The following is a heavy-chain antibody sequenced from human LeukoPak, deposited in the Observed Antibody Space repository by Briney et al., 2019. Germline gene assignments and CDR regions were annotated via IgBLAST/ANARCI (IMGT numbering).Heavy chain of an antibody. D-gene: IGHD3-22*01. CDR2: IYPDDSNT. Sequence: GESLKISCEPSGYTFTNYWIGWVRQMPGEGVACMGIIYPDDSNTIYSASFQGQVTISADKSISTAYLQWSSLKASDTAMYYCARSRDSSGYYYLIWGQGTLVTVSS. J-gene: IGHJ4*02. CDR1: GYTFTNYW. V-gene: IGHV5-51*01. CDR3: ARSRDSSGYYYLI.